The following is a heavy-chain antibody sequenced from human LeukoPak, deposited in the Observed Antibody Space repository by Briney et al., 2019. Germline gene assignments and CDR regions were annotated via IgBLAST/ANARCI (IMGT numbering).Heavy chain of an antibody. CDR2: ISWNGTNI. Sequence: GGSLRLSCAASGFTFSSFEMNWVRQAPGKGLEWVSGISWNGTNIDYADSVKGRFTISRDNAKNSLYLQMNSLRAEDTALYYCAKGDWGDYWGQGTLVTVSS. J-gene: IGHJ4*02. CDR3: AKGDWGDY. D-gene: IGHD7-27*01. V-gene: IGHV3-9*01. CDR1: GFTFSSFE.